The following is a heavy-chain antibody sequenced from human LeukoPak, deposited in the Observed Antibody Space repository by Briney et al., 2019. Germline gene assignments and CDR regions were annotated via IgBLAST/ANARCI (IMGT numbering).Heavy chain of an antibody. V-gene: IGHV4-34*01. CDR3: ARGCSSTSCYS. D-gene: IGHD2-2*02. CDR2: INHSGST. CDR1: GGSFSGYY. J-gene: IGHJ4*02. Sequence: NPSETLSLTCAVYGGSFSGYYWSWIRQPPGKGLEWIGEINHSGSTNYNPSLKSRVTISVDTSKNQFSLKLSSVTAADTAVYYCARGCSSTSCYSWGQGTLVTVSS.